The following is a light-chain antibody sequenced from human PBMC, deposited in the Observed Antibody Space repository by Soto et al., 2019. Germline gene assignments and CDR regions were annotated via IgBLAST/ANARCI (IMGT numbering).Light chain of an antibody. CDR2: KAS. Sequence: ERVTVXDRASQSISSWLAWYQQKPGQAPRLLIYKASSLESGVPSRFSGSGSGTEFTLTISCLQAEDFTPYCCQQYTILLIPFGGGSKV. CDR3: QQYTILLIP. CDR1: QSISSW. V-gene: IGKV1-5*03. J-gene: IGKJ4*01.